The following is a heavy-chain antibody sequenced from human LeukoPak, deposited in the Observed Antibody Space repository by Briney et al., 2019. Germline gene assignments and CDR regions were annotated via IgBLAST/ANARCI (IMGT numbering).Heavy chain of an antibody. V-gene: IGHV3-48*01. CDR2: ISSSSSTI. CDR3: AREGGYGDWYNCFDP. J-gene: IGHJ5*02. D-gene: IGHD4-17*01. Sequence: GGSLRLSCAASGFTFSSYSMNWVRQAPGKGLEWVSYISSSSSTIYYADSVKGRFTISRDNAKNSLYLQMNSLRAEDTAVYYCAREGGYGDWYNCFDPWGQGTLVTVSS. CDR1: GFTFSSYS.